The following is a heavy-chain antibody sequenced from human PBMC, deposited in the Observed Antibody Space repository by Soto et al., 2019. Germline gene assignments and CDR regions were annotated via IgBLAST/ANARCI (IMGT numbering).Heavy chain of an antibody. CDR2: VFWDDDK. CDR3: AHNFRGSGSYTGDRFDS. Sequence: QITLKESGPTLVKPTQTLTLTCSFSGFSLSSNGGGVGWIRQPPGKALEFLALVFWDDDKRYSPSLRSRVTITPDTSKNQVVLTITNMDPVYTARYLCAHNFRGSGSYTGDRFDSWGQGTLVIVSS. CDR1: GFSLSSNGGG. V-gene: IGHV2-5*02. D-gene: IGHD3-10*01. J-gene: IGHJ5*01.